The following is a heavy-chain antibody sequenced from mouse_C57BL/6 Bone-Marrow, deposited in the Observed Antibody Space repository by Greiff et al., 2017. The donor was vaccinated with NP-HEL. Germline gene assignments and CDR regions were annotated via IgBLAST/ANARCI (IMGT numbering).Heavy chain of an antibody. V-gene: IGHV1-39*01. CDR3: ARGAYYSNYVGFAY. CDR2: INPNYGTT. D-gene: IGHD2-5*01. CDR1: GYSFTDYN. Sequence: EVKLVESGPELVKPGASVKISCKASGYSFTDYNMNWVKQSNGKSLEWIGVINPNYGTTSYNPKFKGKATLTVDQSSSTAYMQLNSLTSEDSAGYYCARGAYYSNYVGFAYWGQGTLGTVSA. J-gene: IGHJ3*01.